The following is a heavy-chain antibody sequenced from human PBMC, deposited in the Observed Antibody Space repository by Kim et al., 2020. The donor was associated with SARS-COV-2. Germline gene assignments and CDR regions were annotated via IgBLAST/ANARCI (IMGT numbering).Heavy chain of an antibody. D-gene: IGHD6-6*01. V-gene: IGHV3-30*18. J-gene: IGHJ3*02. Sequence: GGSLRLSCAASGFTFSFYGMHWVRQAPGKGLEWLAVISDDGSYKFYVDGRFTISRDNSKNTLFLQMNSLRAEDTAVYYCAKGPARVSSADAFDIWGQGTMVTVSS. CDR3: AKGPARVSSADAFDI. CDR1: GFTFSFYG. CDR2: ISDDGSYK.